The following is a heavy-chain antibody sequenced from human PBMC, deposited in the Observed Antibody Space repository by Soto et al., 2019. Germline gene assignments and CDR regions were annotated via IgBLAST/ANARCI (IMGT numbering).Heavy chain of an antibody. V-gene: IGHV3-21*01. J-gene: IGHJ6*02. D-gene: IGHD5-12*01. CDR1: GFPFRSDI. CDR3: ARDRYSGYDLAGYYYYYYGMDV. CDR2: ISSSSSYI. Sequence: PGGSVILSCVASGFPFRSDIMNWVRRATRKGLEWVSSISSSSSYIYYADSVKRRFTISRDNAKNSLYLQMNSLRAEDTAVYYCARDRYSGYDLAGYYYYYYGMDVWAQGTTVTVSS.